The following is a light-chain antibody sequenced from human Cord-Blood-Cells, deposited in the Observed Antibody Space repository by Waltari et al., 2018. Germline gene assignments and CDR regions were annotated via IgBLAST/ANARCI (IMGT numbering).Light chain of an antibody. CDR3: QQSYSTPRGT. CDR2: AAS. Sequence: DIQMTQSPSSLSASVGDRVTITCRASQSISSYLNWYQQKPGKAPKLLIYAASSLQSGVPSRFSGSGSGTDFILTISSLQPEDFATYYCQQSYSTPRGTFGQGTKVKIK. V-gene: IGKV1-39*01. CDR1: QSISSY. J-gene: IGKJ1*01.